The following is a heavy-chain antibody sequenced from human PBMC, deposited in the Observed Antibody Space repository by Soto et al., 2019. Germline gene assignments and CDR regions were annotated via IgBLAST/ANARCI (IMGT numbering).Heavy chain of an antibody. CDR1: GGSVRSDDYS. CDR2: IRDSGST. J-gene: IGHJ4*02. V-gene: IGHV4-31*03. Sequence: QVQLQESGPGLVKPSQTLSVTCTVSGGSVRSDDYSWSWIRLHPGKGLEWIGYIRDSGSTYYNPSLEGRVTISVDTSKNQFSLRLRSVTAADTAVYYCARAMANYFDYWGQGTLVTASS. CDR3: ARAMANYFDY. D-gene: IGHD2-8*01.